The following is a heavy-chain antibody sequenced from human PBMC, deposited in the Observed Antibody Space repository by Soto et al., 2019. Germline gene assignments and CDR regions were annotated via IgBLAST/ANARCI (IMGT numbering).Heavy chain of an antibody. CDR2: IYNTGST. CDR1: GGSVSSASDC. Sequence: SETLSLTCIVSGGSVSSASDCWNWIRHPPGKGLEWIGYIYNTGSTNYNPSLKSRVTISVDTSKNRFSLNLNSVTAADTDMYYCARAKKNYYDGGGYTVDSGGPGTLVTV. J-gene: IGHJ4*02. V-gene: IGHV4-61*01. D-gene: IGHD3-22*01. CDR3: ARAKKNYYDGGGYTVDS.